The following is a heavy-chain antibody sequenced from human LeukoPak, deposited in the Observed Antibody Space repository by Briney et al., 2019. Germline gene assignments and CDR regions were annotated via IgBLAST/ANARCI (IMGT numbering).Heavy chain of an antibody. CDR3: ARDSYYGSGSPLDYYYGMDV. D-gene: IGHD3-10*01. CDR1: GFTFSDYY. CDR2: ISSSGSTI. J-gene: IGHJ6*02. V-gene: IGHV3-11*01. Sequence: GGSLRLSCAASGFTFSDYYMSWIRQAPGKGLEWVSYISSSGSTIYYADSAKGRFTISRDNAKNSLYLQMNSLRAEDTAVYYCARDSYYGSGSPLDYYYGMDVWGQGTTVTVSS.